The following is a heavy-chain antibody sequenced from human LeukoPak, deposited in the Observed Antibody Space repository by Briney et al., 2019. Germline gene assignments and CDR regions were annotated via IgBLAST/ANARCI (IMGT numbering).Heavy chain of an antibody. J-gene: IGHJ3*02. Sequence: GGSLRLSCVFSGFTFSNYWMSWVRQAPGKGLEWVANIKQDESEKHYVDSVKGRFTISRDNAKNSLYLQMNSLRAEDTAVYYCARENFRAFDIWGQGTMVTVSS. V-gene: IGHV3-7*03. CDR1: GFTFSNYW. CDR3: ARENFRAFDI. CDR2: IKQDESEK. D-gene: IGHD3-3*01.